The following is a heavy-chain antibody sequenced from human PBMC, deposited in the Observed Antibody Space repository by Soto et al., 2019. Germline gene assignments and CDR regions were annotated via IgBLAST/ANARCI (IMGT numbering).Heavy chain of an antibody. CDR2: IYYSGST. J-gene: IGHJ4*02. CDR1: GGSISSYY. Sequence: SETLSLTCTVSGGSISSYYWSWIRQPPGKGLEWIGYIYYSGSTNYNPSLKSRVTISVDTSKNQFSLKLSSVTAADTAVYYCARDGITGTTGFDYWGQGTLVTVSS. V-gene: IGHV4-59*01. CDR3: ARDGITGTTGFDY. D-gene: IGHD1-20*01.